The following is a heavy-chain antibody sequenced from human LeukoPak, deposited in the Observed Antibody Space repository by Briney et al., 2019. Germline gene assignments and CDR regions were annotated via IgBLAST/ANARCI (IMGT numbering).Heavy chain of an antibody. CDR3: ARDDGYSSSWYDY. V-gene: IGHV3-48*04. CDR1: GFTFSSYS. J-gene: IGHJ4*02. D-gene: IGHD6-13*01. CDR2: ISSSSSTI. Sequence: GGFLRLSCAASGFTFSSYSMNWVRQAPGKGLEWVSYISSSSSTIYYADSVKGRFTISRDNAKNSLYLQMNSLRAEDTAVYYCARDDGYSSSWYDYWGQGTLVTVSS.